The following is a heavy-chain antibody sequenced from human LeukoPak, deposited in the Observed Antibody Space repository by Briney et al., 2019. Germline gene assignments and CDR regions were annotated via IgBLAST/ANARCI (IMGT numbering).Heavy chain of an antibody. CDR3: ARVFGAGYSDY. D-gene: IGHD4/OR15-4a*01. J-gene: IGHJ4*02. Sequence: GGSLRLSCAASGFTFSSHSMNWVRQAPGKGLEWVASIKQDGSEKYYVDSVKGRVTISRDNAKNSLYLQMNSLRAEDTAVYYCARVFGAGYSDYWGQGTLVTVSS. CDR2: IKQDGSEK. V-gene: IGHV3-7*04. CDR1: GFTFSSHS.